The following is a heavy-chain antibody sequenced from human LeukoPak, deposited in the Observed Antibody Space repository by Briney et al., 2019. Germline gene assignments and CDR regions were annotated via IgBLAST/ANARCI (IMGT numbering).Heavy chain of an antibody. CDR3: ATVDYDSSGYFQH. J-gene: IGHJ1*01. CDR1: GFTFRSYA. V-gene: IGHV3-23*01. CDR2: ISGSGGST. D-gene: IGHD3-22*01. Sequence: GGPLRLSCAASGFTFRSYARSWVRQAPGKGLEWVSGISGSGGSTDYADSVKGRFTISRDNSKNTLYLQMNSLRAEDTAVYYCATVDYDSSGYFQHWGQGTLVTVSS.